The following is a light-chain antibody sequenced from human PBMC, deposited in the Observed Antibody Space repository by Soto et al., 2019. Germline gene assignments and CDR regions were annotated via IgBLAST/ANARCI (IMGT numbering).Light chain of an antibody. CDR2: WAS. V-gene: IGKV4-1*01. CDR1: QSVLHSSNNKNY. J-gene: IGKJ2*01. Sequence: DIVMTQSPDSLAVSLGERATINCKSSQSVLHSSNNKNYLAWYQQRPGQPPKLLIYWASTRESGVPDRFSGSGSETDFTLTITSLQAEDVAVYYCQQYESTPPTFGQGTKLEIK. CDR3: QQYESTPPT.